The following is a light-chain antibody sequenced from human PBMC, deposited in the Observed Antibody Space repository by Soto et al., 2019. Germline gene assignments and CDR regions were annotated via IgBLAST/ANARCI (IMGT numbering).Light chain of an antibody. CDR3: QQRYSTSIT. V-gene: IGKV1-39*01. J-gene: IGKJ5*01. CDR1: QSISSY. CDR2: AAS. Sequence: DIQMTQSPSSLSASVGDRVTITCRASQSISSYLNWYQQKPGKAPKLLIYAASSLQSGVPSRFSGSGSGTDFPLTLSSLQPEDFATYYCQQRYSTSITFGQGTRLEIK.